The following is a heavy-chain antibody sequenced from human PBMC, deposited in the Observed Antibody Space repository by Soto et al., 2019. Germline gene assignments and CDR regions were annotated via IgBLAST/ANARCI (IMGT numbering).Heavy chain of an antibody. Sequence: LGESLKISCKGSGYSFTSYWIGWVRQMPGKGLEWMGIIYPGDSDTRYSPSFQGQVTISADKSISTAYLQWSSLKASDTAMCYWGIHYDILTGYSVDYWGQGTLVTVSS. J-gene: IGHJ4*02. CDR2: IYPGDSDT. CDR1: GYSFTSYW. CDR3: GIHYDILTGYSVDY. D-gene: IGHD3-9*01. V-gene: IGHV5-51*01.